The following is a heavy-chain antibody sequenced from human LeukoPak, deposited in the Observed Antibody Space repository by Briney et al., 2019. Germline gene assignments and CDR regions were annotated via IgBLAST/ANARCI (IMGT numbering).Heavy chain of an antibody. CDR1: GSTFSSYA. CDR3: ASRREDFWSGHDY. J-gene: IGHJ4*02. Sequence: SVKVSCKASGSTFSSYAISWVRQAPGQGLEWMGGIIPIFGTANYAQKFQGRVTITADESTSTAYMELSSLRSEDTAVYYCASRREDFWSGHDYWGQGTLVTVSS. CDR2: IIPIFGTA. D-gene: IGHD3-3*01. V-gene: IGHV1-69*13.